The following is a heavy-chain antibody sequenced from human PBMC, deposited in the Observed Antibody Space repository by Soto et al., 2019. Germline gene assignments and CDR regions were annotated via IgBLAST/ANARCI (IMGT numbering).Heavy chain of an antibody. CDR3: ARDGYSYGRPLLYYYYCMDV. Sequence: SETLSLTCTVSGGSIISYYWSWIRQPPGKGLEWIGYIYYSGSTNYNPSLRSRVTISVDTSKNQFSLKLSSVTAADTAVYYCARDGYSYGRPLLYYYYCMDVWGQGTTVTVS. J-gene: IGHJ6*02. CDR2: IYYSGST. CDR1: GGSIISYY. V-gene: IGHV4-59*01. D-gene: IGHD5-18*01.